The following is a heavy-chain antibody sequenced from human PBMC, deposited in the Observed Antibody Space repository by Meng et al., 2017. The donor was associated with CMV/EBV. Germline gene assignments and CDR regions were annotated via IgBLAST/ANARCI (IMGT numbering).Heavy chain of an antibody. V-gene: IGHV4-31*03. J-gene: IGHJ5*02. CDR3: AKHGDYNWFDP. CDR2: IYYSGIT. D-gene: IGHD3-3*01. Sequence: CTVAAGSISTCRYYWSWIRQDPGKGLEWIGYIYYSGITFYNPSLKSRVTMSIDTSKNQFSMNLRSVTAADTAIYYCAKHGDYNWFDPWGQGTLVTVSS. CDR1: AGSISTCRYY.